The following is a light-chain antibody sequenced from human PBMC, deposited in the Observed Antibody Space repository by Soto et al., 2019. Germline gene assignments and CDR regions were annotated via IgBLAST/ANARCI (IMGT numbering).Light chain of an antibody. CDR2: GAS. Sequence: EFVLTQSPGTLSFSPGERATLSCRASQSVGSNYLAWYQQKPGQAPRLLIYGASTRATGVPDRFSGSGSGTDFTLTISRLEPEDFAVYHCQQYGSLSWTFGQGTKVDIK. CDR1: QSVGSNY. V-gene: IGKV3-20*01. CDR3: QQYGSLSWT. J-gene: IGKJ1*01.